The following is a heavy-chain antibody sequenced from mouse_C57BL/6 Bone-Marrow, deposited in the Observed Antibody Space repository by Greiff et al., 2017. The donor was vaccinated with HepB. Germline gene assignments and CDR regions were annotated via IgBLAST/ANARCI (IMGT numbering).Heavy chain of an antibody. V-gene: IGHV1-26*01. CDR3: ARCGSPPFAY. J-gene: IGHJ3*01. Sequence: EVQLQQSGPELVKPGASVKISCKASGYTFTDYYMNWVKQSHGKSLEWIGDINPNNGGTSYNQKFKGKATLTVDKSSSTAYMELRSLTSEDSAVYYCARCGSPPFAYWGQGTLVTVSA. CDR1: GYTFTDYY. CDR2: INPNNGGT.